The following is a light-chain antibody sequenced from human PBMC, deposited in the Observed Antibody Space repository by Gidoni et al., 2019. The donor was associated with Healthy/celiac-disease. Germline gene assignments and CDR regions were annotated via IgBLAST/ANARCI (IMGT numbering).Light chain of an antibody. Sequence: ELVMTKSPATLSVSPGDRATLSCRASQSVSSNVAWYQQKPGQAPRLLIYGASTRATGLPAMFSGSGSGTEFTLTISSLQSEDFAGYYCQQYNNWPPLTFGGGTKVEIK. CDR1: QSVSSN. CDR3: QQYNNWPPLT. J-gene: IGKJ4*01. CDR2: GAS. V-gene: IGKV3-15*01.